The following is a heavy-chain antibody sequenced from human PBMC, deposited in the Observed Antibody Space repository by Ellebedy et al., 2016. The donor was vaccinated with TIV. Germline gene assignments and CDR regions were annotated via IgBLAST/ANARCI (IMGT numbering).Heavy chain of an antibody. CDR2: IYSNENT. J-gene: IGHJ5*02. V-gene: IGHV4-4*07. CDR1: GGAISGYF. CDR3: ARDPALPRGRFDP. Sequence: MPSETLSLTCTVSGGAISGYFWSWIRQPAGKGLEWIGRIYSNENTNYNPSIRSRVTMSIDTSKNQFSLNLSSVTAADTAVYYCARDPALPRGRFDPWGQGTLVTVSS.